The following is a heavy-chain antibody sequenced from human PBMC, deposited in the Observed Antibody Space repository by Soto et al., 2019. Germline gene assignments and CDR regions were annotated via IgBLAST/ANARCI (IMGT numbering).Heavy chain of an antibody. Sequence: QVQLVQSGAEVKKPGSSVKVSCKASGDTFTTNSLNWVRQAPGQGLEWMGGIIPVVGTTKYAQKYQDRVTITGDKSPNTAYMELSSLSYDDTAVYYCARGLLYATTYFDYWGQGPPVTVSS. CDR3: ARGLLYATTYFDY. CDR2: IIPVVGTT. D-gene: IGHD2-8*01. J-gene: IGHJ4*02. V-gene: IGHV1-69*06. CDR1: GDTFTTNS.